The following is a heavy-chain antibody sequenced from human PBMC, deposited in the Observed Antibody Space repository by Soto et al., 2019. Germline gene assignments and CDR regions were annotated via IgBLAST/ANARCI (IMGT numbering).Heavy chain of an antibody. CDR3: ARHGYTYGWGYFDY. J-gene: IGHJ4*02. D-gene: IGHD5-18*01. CDR1: GVTVSSNY. CDR2: IYSGGST. Sequence: EVQLVESGGGLVQPGGSLRLSCAASGVTVSSNYMSWVRQAPGKGLEWVSVIYSGGSTYYADSVKGRFTISIDNSNYMLYLQMNSLRGEDTAVYYCARHGYTYGWGYFDYWGQGTLVTVSS. V-gene: IGHV3-66*04.